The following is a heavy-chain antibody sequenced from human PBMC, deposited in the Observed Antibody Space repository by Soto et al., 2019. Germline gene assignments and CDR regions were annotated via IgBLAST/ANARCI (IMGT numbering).Heavy chain of an antibody. V-gene: IGHV3-33*01. CDR3: ARDLFRGDYDTNNWFDP. J-gene: IGHJ5*02. CDR1: GFTFSSYG. Sequence: QVQLVESGGGVVQPGRSLRLSCAASGFTFSSYGMHWVRQAPGKGLEWVAVIWYDGSNKYYADSVRGRFTISRDNSKNPLDLQMNSLRAEDTAVYYCARDLFRGDYDTNNWFDPWGQGTLVTVSS. D-gene: IGHD4-17*01. CDR2: IWYDGSNK.